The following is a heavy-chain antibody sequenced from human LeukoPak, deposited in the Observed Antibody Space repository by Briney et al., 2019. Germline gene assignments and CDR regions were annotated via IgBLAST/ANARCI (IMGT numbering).Heavy chain of an antibody. Sequence: GGSLRLSCAASGFTFSSYEMNWVRQAPGKGLEWVSYISSSGSTIYYADSVKGRFTISRDNAKNSLYLQMNSLRAEDTAVYYCARDRATMVRGVIEIYYYYGMDVWGQGTTVTISS. V-gene: IGHV3-48*03. CDR1: GFTFSSYE. J-gene: IGHJ6*02. CDR3: ARDRATMVRGVIEIYYYYGMDV. D-gene: IGHD3-10*01. CDR2: ISSSGSTI.